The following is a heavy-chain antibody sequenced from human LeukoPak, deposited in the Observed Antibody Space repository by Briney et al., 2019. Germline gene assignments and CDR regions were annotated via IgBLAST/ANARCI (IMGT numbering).Heavy chain of an antibody. V-gene: IGHV3-48*01. CDR3: ARDTYYYDSSGYGTDY. CDR2: ISSSSSTI. J-gene: IGHJ4*02. D-gene: IGHD3-22*01. Sequence: PGGSLRLSYAASGFTFSSYEMNWVRQAPGKGLEWVSYISSSSSTIYYADSVKGRFTISRDNAKNSLYLQMNSLRAEDTAVYYCARDTYYYDSSGYGTDYWGQGTLVTVSS. CDR1: GFTFSSYE.